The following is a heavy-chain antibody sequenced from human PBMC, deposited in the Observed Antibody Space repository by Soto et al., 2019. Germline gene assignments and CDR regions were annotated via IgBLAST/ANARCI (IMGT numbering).Heavy chain of an antibody. CDR2: INPNSGGT. CDR1: GYTFTGYY. J-gene: IGHJ6*02. D-gene: IGHD5-18*01. Sequence: GYTFTGYYMHWVRQAPGQGLEWMGWINPNSGGTNYAQKFQGWVTMTRDTSISTAYMELSRLRSDDTAVYYCARDLGDTAMDYYYYGMDVWGQGTTVTVSS. CDR3: ARDLGDTAMDYYYYGMDV. V-gene: IGHV1-2*04.